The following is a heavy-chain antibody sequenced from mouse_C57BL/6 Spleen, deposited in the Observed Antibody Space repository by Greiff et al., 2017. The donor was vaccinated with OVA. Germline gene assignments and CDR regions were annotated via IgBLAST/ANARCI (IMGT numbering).Heavy chain of an antibody. CDR1: GYTFTSYW. V-gene: IGHV1-50*01. Sequence: QVQLKQPGAELVKPGASVKLSCKASGYTFTSYWMQWVKQRPGQGLEWIGEIDPSDSYTNYNQKFKGKATLTVDTSSSTAYMQLSSLTSEDSAVYYCASELSWFAYWGQGTLVTVSA. CDR2: IDPSDSYT. CDR3: ASELSWFAY. J-gene: IGHJ3*01. D-gene: IGHD3-1*01.